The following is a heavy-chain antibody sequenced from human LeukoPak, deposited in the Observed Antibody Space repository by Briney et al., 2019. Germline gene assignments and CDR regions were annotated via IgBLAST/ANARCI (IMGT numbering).Heavy chain of an antibody. D-gene: IGHD3-10*01. CDR1: GYTFTSYG. V-gene: IGHV1-18*01. Sequence: ASVKVSCKASGYTFTSYGISWVRQAPGQGLEWMGWISAYNGNTNYAQKLQGRVTMTTDTSTSTAYMELGSLRSDDTAVYYCARDSDLLLWFGELIYFDYWGQGTLVTVSS. CDR3: ARDSDLLLWFGELIYFDY. J-gene: IGHJ4*02. CDR2: ISAYNGNT.